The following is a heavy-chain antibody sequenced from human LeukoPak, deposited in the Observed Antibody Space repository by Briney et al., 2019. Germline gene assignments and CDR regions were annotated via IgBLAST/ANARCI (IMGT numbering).Heavy chain of an antibody. V-gene: IGHV4-59*08. Sequence: SETLSLTCTVPGGSISSYYWSWIRQPPGKGLEWIGYIYYSGSTNYNPSLKSRVTISVDTSKNQFSLRLSSVTAADTAVYYCARHLDSGSYLYGMDVWGQGTTVTVSS. D-gene: IGHD1-26*01. CDR1: GGSISSYY. CDR2: IYYSGST. CDR3: ARHLDSGSYLYGMDV. J-gene: IGHJ6*02.